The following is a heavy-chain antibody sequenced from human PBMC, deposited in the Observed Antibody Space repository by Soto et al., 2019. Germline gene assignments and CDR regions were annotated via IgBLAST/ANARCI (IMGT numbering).Heavy chain of an antibody. CDR1: GFTFSSYA. V-gene: IGHV3-23*01. J-gene: IGHJ4*02. CDR2: ISGSCGST. CDR3: ARGGSGSDYDY. D-gene: IGHD1-26*01. Sequence: EVQLLESGGGLVQPGGSLRLSCAASGFTFSSYAMRWVRQAPGKGLEWVSAISGSCGSTYYSDSVKGRFTISRDNSKNTLYLQMTSLNAEDTAVYYCARGGSGSDYDYWGQGTLVTVSS.